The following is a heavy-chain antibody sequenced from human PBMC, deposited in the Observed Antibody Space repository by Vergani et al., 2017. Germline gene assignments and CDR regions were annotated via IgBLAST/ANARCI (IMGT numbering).Heavy chain of an antibody. V-gene: IGHV4-34*01. CDR2: INHSGST. Sequence: QVQLQQWGAGLLKPSETLSLTCAVYGGSFSGYYWSWIRQPPGKGLEWIGEINHSGSTNYNPSLKSRVTISVDTSKNQFSLKLSSVTAADTAVYYCARGGRRFGELLRPFDYWGQGTLVTVSS. J-gene: IGHJ4*02. CDR1: GGSFSGYY. D-gene: IGHD3-10*01. CDR3: ARGGRRFGELLRPFDY.